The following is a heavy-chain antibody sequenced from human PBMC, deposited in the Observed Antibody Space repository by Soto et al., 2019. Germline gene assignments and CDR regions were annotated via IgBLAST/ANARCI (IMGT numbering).Heavy chain of an antibody. CDR3: VRPGLKRGSSWFDP. CDR2: INSFSVTT. J-gene: IGHJ5*02. CDR1: GGTFSSYG. V-gene: IGHV1-69*01. D-gene: IGHD3-16*01. Sequence: QVQLVQSGAEVKKPGSSVKVSCKASGGTFSSYGVTWVRQAPGQGLAWVGGINSFSVTTNYAQRFQGRVTITADESTSTAYMELISLRSEDTAVYYCVRPGLKRGSSWFDPWGQGTLVIASS.